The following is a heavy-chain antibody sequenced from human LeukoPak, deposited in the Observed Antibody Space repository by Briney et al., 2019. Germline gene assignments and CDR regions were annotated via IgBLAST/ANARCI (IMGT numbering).Heavy chain of an antibody. V-gene: IGHV3-48*01. CDR2: ISSSSSTI. J-gene: IGHJ2*01. CDR3: VTVTTTFDWYFDL. CDR1: GFTFSSYS. D-gene: IGHD4-17*01. Sequence: GGSLRLSCAASGFTFSSYSMNWVRQAPRKGLEWVSYISSSSSTIYYADSVKGRFTISRDNAKNSLYLQMNSLRVEDTAVYYCVTVTTTFDWYFDLWGRGTLVTVSS.